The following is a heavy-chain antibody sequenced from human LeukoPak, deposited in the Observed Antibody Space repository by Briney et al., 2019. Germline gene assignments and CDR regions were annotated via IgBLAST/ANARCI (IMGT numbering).Heavy chain of an antibody. D-gene: IGHD6-19*01. CDR2: IQNSGST. V-gene: IGHV4-4*07. CDR1: GGSISTYY. CDR3: ARDITGWYDYCMDV. Sequence: SETLSLTCTVSGGSISTYYWSWIRKAAGKGLEWIGRIQNSGSTNYNPPLKSRVSMSVDPSRNLFSLNLSSVTAADTAVYFCARDITGWYDYCMDVWGKGTTVTVSS. J-gene: IGHJ6*03.